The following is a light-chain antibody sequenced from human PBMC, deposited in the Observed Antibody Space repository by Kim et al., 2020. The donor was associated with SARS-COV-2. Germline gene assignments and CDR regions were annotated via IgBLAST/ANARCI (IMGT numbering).Light chain of an antibody. Sequence: ELTQPPSASGTPGQRVTISCPGSSSNIGSNTVKWYQQLPGTAPKLLIYSNNQRPSGVPDRFSGSKSGTSASLAISGLQSEDEAGYYCAAWDDSLNGVVFGGGTQLTVL. CDR3: AAWDDSLNGVV. CDR2: SNN. CDR1: SSNIGSNT. V-gene: IGLV1-44*01. J-gene: IGLJ2*01.